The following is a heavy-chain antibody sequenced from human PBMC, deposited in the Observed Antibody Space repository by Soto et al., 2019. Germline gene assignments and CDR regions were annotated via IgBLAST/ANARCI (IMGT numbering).Heavy chain of an antibody. CDR3: ARHRDSGYDLGGWFDP. J-gene: IGHJ5*02. V-gene: IGHV5-51*01. D-gene: IGHD5-12*01. CDR2: IYPGDSDT. Sequence: GESLKISCKGSGYSFTSYWIGWVRQMPGKGLEWMGIIYPGDSDTRYSPSFQGQVTISADKSISTAYLQWSSLKASDTAMYYCARHRDSGYDLGGWFDPWGQGTLVTVSS. CDR1: GYSFTSYW.